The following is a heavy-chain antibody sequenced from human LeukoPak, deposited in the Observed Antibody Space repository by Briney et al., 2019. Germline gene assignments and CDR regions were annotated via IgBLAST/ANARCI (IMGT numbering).Heavy chain of an antibody. V-gene: IGHV3-7*03. D-gene: IGHD1-26*01. Sequence: GGSLRLSCTASGFTFSHYWMTWVRQAPGKGLEWVANINQDGSEEFYVDSLKGRFTISRDNAKNSLYLQINSLRADDTAIYYCARDSGRFYIDYWGQGTLVTVSS. J-gene: IGHJ4*02. CDR3: ARDSGRFYIDY. CDR1: GFTFSHYW. CDR2: INQDGSEE.